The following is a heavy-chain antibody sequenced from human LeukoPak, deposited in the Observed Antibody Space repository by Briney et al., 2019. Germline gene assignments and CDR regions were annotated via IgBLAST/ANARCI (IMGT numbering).Heavy chain of an antibody. Sequence: GGSLRLACAASGFTLSGYSMNWVRQAPGKGLEWVSHISISGTIYYADSVKGRFTISRDNAKNSLYLQMNSLRAEDTAVYYCSTAKFDYWGQGPLLTVSS. CDR2: ISISGTI. V-gene: IGHV3-48*01. J-gene: IGHJ4*02. CDR1: GFTLSGYS. CDR3: STAKFDY.